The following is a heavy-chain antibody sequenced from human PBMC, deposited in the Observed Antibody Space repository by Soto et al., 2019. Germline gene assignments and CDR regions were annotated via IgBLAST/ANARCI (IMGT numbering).Heavy chain of an antibody. J-gene: IGHJ4*02. Sequence: ETLSLTCSLYSGSLSGYYWSWIRQPPGKGLEWIGEISPSGTTNYSPSLKSRVSISVDTSKNQFSLNLTYLTAADTAVYYCARAPKVSGSAQTRPDFWGQGSLVTVSS. D-gene: IGHD6-6*01. V-gene: IGHV4-34*01. CDR2: ISPSGTT. CDR1: SGSLSGYY. CDR3: ARAPKVSGSAQTRPDF.